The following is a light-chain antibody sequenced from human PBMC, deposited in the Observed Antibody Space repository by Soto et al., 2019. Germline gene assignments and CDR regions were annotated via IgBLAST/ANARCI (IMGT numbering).Light chain of an antibody. CDR2: KAS. Sequence: DIQMTQSPATLSGSVGDRVTITCRASQPISSWLAWYQQKPGKAPKLLIYKASTLKSGVPSRFSGSGSGTEFTLTISSLQSEDFAVYYCQQYNKWPQTFGQGTKVDIK. V-gene: IGKV1-5*03. CDR3: QQYNKWPQT. CDR1: QPISSW. J-gene: IGKJ1*01.